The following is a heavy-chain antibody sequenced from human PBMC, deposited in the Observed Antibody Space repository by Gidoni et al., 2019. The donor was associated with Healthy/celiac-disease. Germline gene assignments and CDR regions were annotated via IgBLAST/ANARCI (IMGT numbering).Heavy chain of an antibody. CDR2: IYYSGST. Sequence: QVQLQASGPGLVKPSATLSLTCTVSGGSISSYYWSWLRQPPGKGLEWIGYIYYSGSTNYNPSRKRRVTISVDTSKNQFSLKLSSVTAADTAVYYWARAQYYDFPYGMDVWGQGTTVTVSS. CDR3: ARAQYYDFPYGMDV. V-gene: IGHV4-59*01. J-gene: IGHJ6*02. CDR1: GGSISSYY. D-gene: IGHD3-3*01.